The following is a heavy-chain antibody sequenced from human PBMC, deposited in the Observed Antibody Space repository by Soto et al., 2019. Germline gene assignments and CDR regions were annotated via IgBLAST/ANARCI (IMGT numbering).Heavy chain of an antibody. V-gene: IGHV3-48*01. D-gene: IGHD1-26*01. CDR3: ASSASPDAY. J-gene: IGHJ4*02. CDR1: GFIFNSYS. Sequence: EVQLVESGGGLVQPGGSLRLSCVPSGFIFNSYSMNWVRQAPGKGLEWISYINSGSTSVFYADSVKGRFTISRDNAKNSLYLQMNSLRAEDRAVYYCASSASPDAYWGQGTLVTVSS. CDR2: INSGSTSV.